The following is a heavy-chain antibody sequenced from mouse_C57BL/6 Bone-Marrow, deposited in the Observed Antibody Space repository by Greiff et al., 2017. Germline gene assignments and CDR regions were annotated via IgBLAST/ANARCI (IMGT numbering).Heavy chain of an antibody. CDR3: ARSPWFAY. J-gene: IGHJ3*01. Sequence: QVQLQQPGAELVMPGASVKLSCKASGYTFTSYWMHWVKQRHGQGLEWIGEIDPSDSYTNYNQKFKGKSTLTVDKSSSPAYMQLSSLTSEDSAVYYCARSPWFAYWGQGTLVTVSA. CDR1: GYTFTSYW. V-gene: IGHV1-69*01. CDR2: IDPSDSYT.